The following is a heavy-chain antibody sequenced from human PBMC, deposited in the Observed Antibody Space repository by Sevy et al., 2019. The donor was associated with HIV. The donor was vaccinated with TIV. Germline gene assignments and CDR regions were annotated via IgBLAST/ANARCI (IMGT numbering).Heavy chain of an antibody. CDR3: TTASWSQEDYFNY. CDR1: GFTFSNAW. Sequence: GGSLRLSCAASGFTFSNAWMSWVRQAPGKGLEWVGDIKGKVANGTIDYAAPGKGRFSISRDDTKNTLYLQMNSLKTDDAAVYYCTTASWSQEDYFNYWGQGTLVTVSS. D-gene: IGHD6-13*01. CDR2: IKGKVANGTI. J-gene: IGHJ4*02. V-gene: IGHV3-15*01.